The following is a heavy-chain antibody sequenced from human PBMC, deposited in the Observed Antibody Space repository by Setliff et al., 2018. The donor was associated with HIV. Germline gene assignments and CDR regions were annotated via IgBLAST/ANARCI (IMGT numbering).Heavy chain of an antibody. CDR3: ARTRWGAPVDY. CDR2: IHYRGST. Sequence: PSETLSLTCTVSGGSIRSHYWNWIRQSPGKGLEWIGYIHYRGSTNYNPSLKSRVTISVDTSKNQFSLKLSSVTAADTAVYYCARTRWGAPVDYWGQGILVTVSS. V-gene: IGHV4-59*11. J-gene: IGHJ4*02. CDR1: GGSIRSHY. D-gene: IGHD3-16*01.